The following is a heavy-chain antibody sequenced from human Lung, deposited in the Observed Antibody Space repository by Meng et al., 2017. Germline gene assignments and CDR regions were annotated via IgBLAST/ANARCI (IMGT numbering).Heavy chain of an antibody. CDR1: IGSISSDSY. Sequence: QGHRQGSGPGLVKPSQTPSLTCTVSIGSISSDSYWGWIRQPPGKHLEWIGYIYSSGNAYYNPPLKSRVTITVDTSKNQFSLKVNSVTAADTAVYFCARGPLRGLTLTGYYDSWGQGRLVTVSS. CDR2: IYSSGNA. CDR3: ARGPLRGLTLTGYYDS. D-gene: IGHD3-9*01. V-gene: IGHV4-30-4*08. J-gene: IGHJ4*02.